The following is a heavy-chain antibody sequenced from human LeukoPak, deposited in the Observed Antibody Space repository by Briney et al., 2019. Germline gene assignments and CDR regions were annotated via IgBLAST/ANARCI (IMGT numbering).Heavy chain of an antibody. CDR2: IYHSGST. V-gene: IGHV4-38-2*01. CDR3: ARLARGANRWFDP. CDR1: GYSISGGYY. D-gene: IGHD1-26*01. Sequence: PSETLPLTCAVSGYSISGGYYWGWIRQPPGKGLEWIGSIYHSGSTYYNPSLKSRLTISVDTSKNQFSLKLSSVTAADTAVYYCARLARGANRWFDPWGQGTLVTVSS. J-gene: IGHJ5*02.